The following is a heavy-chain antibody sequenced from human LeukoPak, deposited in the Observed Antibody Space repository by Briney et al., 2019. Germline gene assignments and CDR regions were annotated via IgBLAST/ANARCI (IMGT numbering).Heavy chain of an antibody. Sequence: GGSLRLSCAASGFTFSSYSMNWVRQAPGKGLEWVSSISSSSSYIYYADSVKGRFTISRDNAKNSLYLQMNSLRAEDTAVYYCARDSGSSWYPEHGMDVWGQGTTVTVSS. D-gene: IGHD6-13*01. CDR3: ARDSGSSWYPEHGMDV. CDR2: ISSSSSYI. J-gene: IGHJ6*02. CDR1: GFTFSSYS. V-gene: IGHV3-21*01.